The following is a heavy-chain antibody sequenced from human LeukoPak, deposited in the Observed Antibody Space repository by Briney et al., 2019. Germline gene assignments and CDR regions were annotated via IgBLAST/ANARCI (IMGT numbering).Heavy chain of an antibody. D-gene: IGHD6-19*01. CDR3: ASLAEWLVRGAFDI. CDR2: INPNSGGP. J-gene: IGHJ3*02. V-gene: IGHV1-2*02. CDR1: GYTFTGYY. Sequence: ASVKVSCKASGYTFTGYYMHWVRQAPGQGLEWMGWINPNSGGPHYAQKFQGRVTMTRDTSISTAYMELSRLRSDDTAVYYCASLAEWLVRGAFDIWGQGTMVTVSS.